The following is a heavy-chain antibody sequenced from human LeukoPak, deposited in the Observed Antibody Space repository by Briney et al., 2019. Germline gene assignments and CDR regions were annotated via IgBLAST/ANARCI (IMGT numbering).Heavy chain of an antibody. CDR3: ARGSDHYDSSGYRYFDL. CDR2: IYYSGST. Sequence: SETLSLTCTVSGGSIRSYFWSWIQQPPGKGLEWIGYIYYSGSTNYNPSLKSRVTISVDTSKNQFSLKLSSVTAADTAVYYCARGSDHYDSSGYRYFDLWGRGTLATVSS. CDR1: GGSIRSYF. D-gene: IGHD3-22*01. V-gene: IGHV4-59*01. J-gene: IGHJ2*01.